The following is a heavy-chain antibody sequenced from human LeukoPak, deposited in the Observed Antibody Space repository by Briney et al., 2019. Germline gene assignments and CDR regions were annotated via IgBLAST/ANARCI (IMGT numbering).Heavy chain of an antibody. Sequence: ASVKVSCKASGYTFTSYAMNWVRQAPGQGLEWMGWINTNTGNPTYAQGFTGRFVFSLDTSVSTAYLQISSLTAEDTAVYYCAREYPYNFWSGYLENYWGQGTLVTVSP. V-gene: IGHV7-4-1*02. D-gene: IGHD3-3*01. J-gene: IGHJ4*02. CDR2: INTNTGNP. CDR1: GYTFTSYA. CDR3: AREYPYNFWSGYLENY.